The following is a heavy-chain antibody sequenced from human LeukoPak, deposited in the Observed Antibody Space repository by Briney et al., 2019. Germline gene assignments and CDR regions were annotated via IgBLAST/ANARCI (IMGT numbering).Heavy chain of an antibody. CDR1: GGSISSYY. CDR3: AASSGWYSYYFDY. Sequence: SETLSLTCTVSGGSISSYYWSWIRQPPGKGLEWIGYIYYSGSTNYNPSLKSRVTISVDTSKNQFSLKLSSVTAADTAVYYYAASSGWYSYYFDYWGQGTLVTVSS. V-gene: IGHV4-59*01. CDR2: IYYSGST. J-gene: IGHJ4*02. D-gene: IGHD6-19*01.